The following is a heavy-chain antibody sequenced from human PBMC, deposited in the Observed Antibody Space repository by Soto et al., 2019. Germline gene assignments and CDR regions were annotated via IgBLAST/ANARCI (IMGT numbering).Heavy chain of an antibody. V-gene: IGHV4-34*01. CDR2: INHSGST. Sequence: QVQLQQWGAGLLKPSETLSLTCAVYGGSFSGYYWSWIRQPPGKGLEWIGEINHSGSTNYNPSLKRRVTISVDTSKIQFSRKLSSVTAADTAVYYWARGLGSDIAATTPTVTTFYFDYWGQGTLVTVSS. J-gene: IGHJ4*02. D-gene: IGHD5-12*01. CDR3: ARGLGSDIAATTPTVTTFYFDY. CDR1: GGSFSGYY.